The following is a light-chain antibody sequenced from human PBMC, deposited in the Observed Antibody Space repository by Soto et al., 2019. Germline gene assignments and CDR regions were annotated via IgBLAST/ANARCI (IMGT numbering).Light chain of an antibody. CDR2: TAS. J-gene: IGKJ1*01. V-gene: IGKV1-12*01. Sequence: DIQLTQSPSSVSASVGDRVTITCRASQDMGSWLAWYQQKPGEAPKLLVSTASNLENGVPSRFNGSGSGTDFTLTISSLQPEDFATYYCQQASSFPPATFGQGTKVDIK. CDR1: QDMGSW. CDR3: QQASSFPPAT.